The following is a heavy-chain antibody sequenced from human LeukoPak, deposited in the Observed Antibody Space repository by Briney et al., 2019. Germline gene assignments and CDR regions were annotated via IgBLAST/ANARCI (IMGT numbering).Heavy chain of an antibody. CDR1: GGTFSSYA. CDR2: IIPIFGTA. V-gene: IGHV1-69*13. CDR3: VSSGELLPPDY. D-gene: IGHD3-10*01. J-gene: IGHJ4*02. Sequence: ASVKVSCKASGGTFSSYAISWVRQAPGQGLEWMGGIIPIFGTANYAQKFQGRVTITADESTSTAYMELSSLRSEDTAVYYCVSSGELLPPDYWGQGTLVTVSS.